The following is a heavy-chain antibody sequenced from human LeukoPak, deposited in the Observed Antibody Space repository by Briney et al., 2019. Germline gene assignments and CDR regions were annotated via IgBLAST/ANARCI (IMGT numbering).Heavy chain of an antibody. Sequence: GGSLRLSCAASGFSFSNYGMHWVRQAPGKGLEWVAVISYDGSNEYYADSVKGRFTISRDNSKNTLYLQMNSLRAEDTAVYYCAKDFGIVATTDYWGQGTLVTVSS. D-gene: IGHD5-12*01. J-gene: IGHJ4*02. CDR3: AKDFGIVATTDY. V-gene: IGHV3-30*18. CDR1: GFSFSNYG. CDR2: ISYDGSNE.